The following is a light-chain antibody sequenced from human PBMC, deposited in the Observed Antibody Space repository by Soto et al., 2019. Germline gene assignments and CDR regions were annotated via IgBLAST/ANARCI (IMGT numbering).Light chain of an antibody. Sequence: VLTQSPDSLSLSPGERATLSCRASQYISTKLAWFQQKPGQAPRLLFSGAFNRATDTPDRFSGSGSGTDFTLIISGVEAEDFAMYYCQQYGDSPCTFGQGTRV. CDR2: GAF. V-gene: IGKV3-20*01. J-gene: IGKJ1*01. CDR3: QQYGDSPCT. CDR1: QYISTK.